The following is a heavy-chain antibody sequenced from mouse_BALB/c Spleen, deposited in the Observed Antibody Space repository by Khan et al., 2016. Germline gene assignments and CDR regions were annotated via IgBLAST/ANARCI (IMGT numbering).Heavy chain of an antibody. Sequence: QVQLKESGAELMKPGASVKISCKATGYTFSSYWIERVKPMPGHGLQWIGEILSGSGSTDYNEQFQDKATFTANTFSNTAYMQLSSLTSDDSAIYYCARGIYYYGSTTYHFDYWDQGTTLTVSS. V-gene: IGHV1-9*01. CDR2: ILSGSGST. CDR3: ARGIYYYGSTTYHFDY. D-gene: IGHD1-1*01. J-gene: IGHJ2*01. CDR1: GYTFSSYW.